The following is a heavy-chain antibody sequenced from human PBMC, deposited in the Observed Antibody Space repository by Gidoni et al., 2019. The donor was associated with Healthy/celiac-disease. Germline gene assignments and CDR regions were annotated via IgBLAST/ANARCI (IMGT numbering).Heavy chain of an antibody. Sequence: QVQLQESGPGLVQPSGTLSLTCAVSGGSISSSNWWSWVRQPPGNGLEWIGEIYHSGSTNYNPSLKSRVTISVDKSKNQFSLKLSSVTAADTAVYYCARARLRGDYGRTYYMDVWGKGTTVTVSS. D-gene: IGHD4-17*01. CDR1: GGSISSSNW. CDR2: IYHSGST. V-gene: IGHV4-4*02. CDR3: ARARLRGDYGRTYYMDV. J-gene: IGHJ6*03.